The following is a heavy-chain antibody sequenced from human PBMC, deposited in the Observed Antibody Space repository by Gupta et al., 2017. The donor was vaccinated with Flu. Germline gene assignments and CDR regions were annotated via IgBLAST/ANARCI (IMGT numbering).Heavy chain of an antibody. D-gene: IGHD1-26*01. CDR1: GFTFSDHH. Sequence: EVQLVESGGGLVQPGGSLRLSCAASGFTFSDHHMDWVRQAPGKGLEWGGRIKNKANSFTKFYAAAGKGRLTISRDDSKNALYLQMNSMKNEDTAVYYCASRWVASTTQVLSYWGQGDLVTVS. CDR2: IKNKANSFTK. J-gene: IGHJ4*02. V-gene: IGHV3-72*01. CDR3: ASRWVASTTQVLSY.